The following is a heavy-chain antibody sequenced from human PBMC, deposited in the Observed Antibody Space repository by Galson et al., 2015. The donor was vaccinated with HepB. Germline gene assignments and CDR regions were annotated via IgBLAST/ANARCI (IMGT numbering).Heavy chain of an antibody. J-gene: IGHJ4*02. CDR3: ARDPRVAVAGQFYYFDY. Sequence: SVKVSCKASGYIFTSSGFSWVRQAPGQGLEWMGWISGYNGDTDYAQKFQGRVTMTTDTSTNTVYMELRSLRYDDTAVYYCARDPRVAVAGQFYYFDYWGQGTLVTVSS. V-gene: IGHV1-18*01. D-gene: IGHD6-19*01. CDR2: ISGYNGDT. CDR1: GYIFTSSG.